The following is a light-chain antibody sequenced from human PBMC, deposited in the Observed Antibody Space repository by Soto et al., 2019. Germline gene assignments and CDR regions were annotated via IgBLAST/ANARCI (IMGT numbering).Light chain of an antibody. CDR3: QQISRTPLT. CDR2: AAS. J-gene: IGKJ4*01. V-gene: IGKV1-39*01. CDR1: QSIRNY. Sequence: DIQMTQFPSSLSASVGDRVTITCRAIQSIRNYLHWYQQKPGKAPKLLIYAASSLKSGVPSRFSGSGSGTDFTLTISSLQPEDFATYHCQQISRTPLTFGGGTKVAIK.